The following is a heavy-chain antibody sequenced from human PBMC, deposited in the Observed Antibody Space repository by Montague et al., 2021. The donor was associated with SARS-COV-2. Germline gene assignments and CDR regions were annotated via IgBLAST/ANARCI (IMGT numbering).Heavy chain of an antibody. D-gene: IGHD3-22*01. CDR1: GGSISSGSYY. CDR2: IYTSGTT. V-gene: IGHV4-61*02. Sequence: TLSLTCTVSGGSISSGSYYWSWIRQPAGKGLEWIGRIYTSGTTDYXFSLKSRVTISVDTSKNQFSLKLTSVTAAETAVYYCARLKRYFDSSGSPSAFDFWGQGTKVTVSS. CDR3: ARLKRYFDSSGSPSAFDF. J-gene: IGHJ3*01.